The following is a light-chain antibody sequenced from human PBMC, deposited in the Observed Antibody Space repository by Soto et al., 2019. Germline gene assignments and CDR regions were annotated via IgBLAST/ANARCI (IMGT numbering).Light chain of an antibody. CDR3: QHYNNWPIT. V-gene: IGKV3-15*01. CDR1: QSVASN. CDR2: GTS. J-gene: IGKJ5*01. Sequence: VMTPSPASLSVSPGESVTLFCRASQSVASNLAWYQQKPGQAPRLLIYGTSTRATGVPARFSGSGSGTDFTLTISSLQAADFAVYHCQHYNNWPITFGQGTRLEIK.